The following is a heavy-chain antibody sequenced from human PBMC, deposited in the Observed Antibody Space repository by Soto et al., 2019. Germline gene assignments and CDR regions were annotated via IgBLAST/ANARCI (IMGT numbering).Heavy chain of an antibody. V-gene: IGHV3-33*01. CDR2: IWNDGSNQ. D-gene: IGHD3-16*01. CDR3: ARGPIWFGAVNY. Sequence: QVQLVESGGGVVQPGRSLRLSCAASGFSFNSFNMHWVRQAPGKGLEWVAVIWNDGSNQYYAVSVRGRFTISRDNSNNTLYLQMTSLRADDTAVYYCARGPIWFGAVNYWGQGTLVTVSS. CDR1: GFSFNSFN. J-gene: IGHJ4*02.